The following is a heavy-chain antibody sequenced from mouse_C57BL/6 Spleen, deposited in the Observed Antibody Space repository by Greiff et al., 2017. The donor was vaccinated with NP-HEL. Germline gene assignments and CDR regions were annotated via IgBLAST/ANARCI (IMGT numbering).Heavy chain of an antibody. V-gene: IGHV1-54*01. CDR2: INPGSGGT. D-gene: IGHD1-2*01. CDR3: ARSSLLRFDY. CDR1: GYAFTNYL. Sequence: QVQLQQSGAELVRPGTSVKVSCKASGYAFTNYLIEWVKQRPGQGLEWIGVINPGSGGTNYNEKFKGKATLTADKSSSTAYMQLSSLTSEDSAVYFCARSSLLRFDYWGQGTTLTVSS. J-gene: IGHJ2*01.